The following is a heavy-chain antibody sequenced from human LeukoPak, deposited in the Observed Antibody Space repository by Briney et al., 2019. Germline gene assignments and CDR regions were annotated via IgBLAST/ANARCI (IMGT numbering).Heavy chain of an antibody. V-gene: IGHV3-7*05. CDR3: ARGYISPRMNWFDP. CDR1: GFTFSSYW. D-gene: IGHD3-16*02. Sequence: GGSLRLSCAASGFTFSSYWMTWVRQAPGKGLEWVANIKQDGSEKYYVDYLKGRFTISRENAKNSLYLQMNSLRAEDTAVYYCARGYISPRMNWFDPWGQGTLVTVSS. J-gene: IGHJ5*02. CDR2: IKQDGSEK.